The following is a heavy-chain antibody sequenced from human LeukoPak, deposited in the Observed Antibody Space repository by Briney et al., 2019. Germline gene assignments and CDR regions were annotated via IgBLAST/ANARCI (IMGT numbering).Heavy chain of an antibody. CDR1: GFTFSNYW. V-gene: IGHV3-74*01. CDR2: INTDGSST. D-gene: IGHD2-2*01. CDR3: ARRGYSSSWDIPDY. Sequence: GGSLRLSCAASGFTFSNYWMHWVRQAPGKGLVWVSRINTDGSSTSYVDSVKGRFTISRDNAKNSLNLQMNSLRAEDTAVYYCARRGYSSSWDIPDYWGQGTLVTVSS. J-gene: IGHJ4*02.